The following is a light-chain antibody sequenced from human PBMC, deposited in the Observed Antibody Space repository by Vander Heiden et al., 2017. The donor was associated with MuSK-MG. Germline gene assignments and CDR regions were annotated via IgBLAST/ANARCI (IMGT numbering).Light chain of an antibody. CDR2: RDD. V-gene: IGLV3-9*01. Sequence: SYEVTQPLSVSVALGQTARITCGGNNIANRNVHWYQQRPGQAPVLVIYRDDKRPSGIPERFSGSNSGNTATLTVSRAQAGDEADYYCQVWDSNIEIFGPGTNVTVL. CDR3: QVWDSNIEI. CDR1: NIANRN. J-gene: IGLJ1*01.